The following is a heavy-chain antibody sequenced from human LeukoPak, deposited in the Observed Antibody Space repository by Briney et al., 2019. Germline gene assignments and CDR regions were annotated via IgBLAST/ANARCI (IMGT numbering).Heavy chain of an antibody. V-gene: IGHV1-46*01. CDR3: ARDIVVVPAAIPTANYYYYYGMDV. J-gene: IGHJ6*02. CDR1: GYTFTSYG. CDR2: INPSGGST. Sequence: GASVKVSCKASGYTFTSYGISWVRQAPGQGLEWMGIINPSGGSTSYAQKFQGRVTMTRDTSTSTVYMELSSLRSEDTAVYYCARDIVVVPAAIPTANYYYYYGMDVWGQGTTVTVSS. D-gene: IGHD2-2*01.